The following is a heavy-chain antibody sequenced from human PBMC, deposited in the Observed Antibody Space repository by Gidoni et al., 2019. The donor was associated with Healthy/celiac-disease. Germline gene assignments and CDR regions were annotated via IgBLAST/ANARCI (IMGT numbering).Heavy chain of an antibody. CDR3: ARSDEVIRVGATPPDY. D-gene: IGHD1-26*01. CDR1: GYSISSSNW. V-gene: IGHV4-28*01. J-gene: IGHJ4*02. CDR2: IYYSGST. Sequence: QVQLQESGPGLVKPSDTLSLTCAVSGYSISSSNWWGWIRQPPGKGLEWIGYIYYSGSTYYTPSLKSRVTMSVDTSKNQFPLKLSSVTAVDTAVYYCARSDEVIRVGATPPDYWGQGTLVTVSS.